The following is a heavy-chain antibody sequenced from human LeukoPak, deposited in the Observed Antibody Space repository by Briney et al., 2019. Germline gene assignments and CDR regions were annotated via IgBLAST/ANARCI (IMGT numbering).Heavy chain of an antibody. CDR1: GYTFTSYD. Sequence: ASVKVSCKASGYTFTSYDINWVRQATGQGLEWMGWMNPNSGNTGYAQKFQGRVTMTRNTSISTAYMELSSLRSEDTAVYYCARGHYYDSSGYYHYYYGMDVWGQGTTVTVSS. J-gene: IGHJ6*02. D-gene: IGHD3-22*01. V-gene: IGHV1-8*01. CDR2: MNPNSGNT. CDR3: ARGHYYDSSGYYHYYYGMDV.